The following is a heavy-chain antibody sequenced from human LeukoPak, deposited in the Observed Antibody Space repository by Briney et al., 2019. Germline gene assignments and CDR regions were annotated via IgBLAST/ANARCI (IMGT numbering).Heavy chain of an antibody. Sequence: HAGGSLRLSCAASGFTFSSYAMSWVRQAPGKGLEWVSAISGSGGSTYYADSVKGRFTISRDNSKNTLYLQMNSLRAEDTAVYYCARDDFWSGYTHPFFDYWGQGTLVTVSS. J-gene: IGHJ4*02. CDR3: ARDDFWSGYTHPFFDY. CDR2: ISGSGGST. V-gene: IGHV3-23*01. CDR1: GFTFSSYA. D-gene: IGHD3-3*01.